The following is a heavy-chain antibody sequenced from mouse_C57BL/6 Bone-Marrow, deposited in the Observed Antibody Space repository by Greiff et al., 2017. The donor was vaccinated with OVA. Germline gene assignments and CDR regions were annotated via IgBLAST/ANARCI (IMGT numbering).Heavy chain of an antibody. D-gene: IGHD3-2*02. V-gene: IGHV1-52*01. CDR2: IDPSDSET. Sequence: QVQLQQPGAELVRPGSSVKLSCKASGYTFTSYWMHWVKQRPIQGLEWIGNIDPSDSETHYNQKFKDKATLTVDKSSSTAYMQRSSLTSDNSAVYYCARVPDSSSYVAWLAYWGQGTLVTVSA. CDR1: GYTFTSYW. J-gene: IGHJ3*01. CDR3: ARVPDSSSYVAWLAY.